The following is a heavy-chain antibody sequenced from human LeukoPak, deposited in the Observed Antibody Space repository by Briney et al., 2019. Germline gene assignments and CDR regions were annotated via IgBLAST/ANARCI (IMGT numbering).Heavy chain of an antibody. CDR2: IYYSGST. J-gene: IGHJ5*02. CDR3: ARHGGSLPPQFDP. V-gene: IGHV4-59*08. D-gene: IGHD1-26*01. Sequence: SETLSLTCTVSGGSISSYYWSWIRQPPGKGLEWIGYIYYSGSTNYDPSLKSRVTISVDTSKNQFSLKLSSVTAADTAVYYCARHGGSLPPQFDPWGQGTLVTVSS. CDR1: GGSISSYY.